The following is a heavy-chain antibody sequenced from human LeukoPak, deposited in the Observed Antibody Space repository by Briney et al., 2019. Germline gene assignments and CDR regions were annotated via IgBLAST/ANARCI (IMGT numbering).Heavy chain of an antibody. CDR3: ARDPSYFGSIGLEAFDI. V-gene: IGHV3-7*04. Sequence: GGSLRLSCAVSGLNFRSFWMSWVRQAPGKGLEWVANIKQDGSEKFYVDSVKGRFTISRDNAKNSLFLQMNSLRAEDTAVYYCARDPSYFGSIGLEAFDIWGQGTMVTVSS. CDR2: IKQDGSEK. J-gene: IGHJ3*02. D-gene: IGHD3-22*01. CDR1: GLNFRSFW.